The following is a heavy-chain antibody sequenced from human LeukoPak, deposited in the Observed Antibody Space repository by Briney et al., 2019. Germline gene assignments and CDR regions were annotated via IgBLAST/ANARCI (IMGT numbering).Heavy chain of an antibody. CDR2: IWYDGSNK. CDR1: GFTFSSYG. J-gene: IGHJ4*02. CDR3: ARDSQTYGSGSYDH. Sequence: GGSLRLSCAASGFTFSSYGMHWVRQAPGKGLEWVAVIWYDGSNKYYADSVKGRFTISRDNSKNTLYLQMNSLRAEDTAVYYCARDSQTYGSGSYDHWGQGTLVTVSS. V-gene: IGHV3-33*01. D-gene: IGHD3-10*01.